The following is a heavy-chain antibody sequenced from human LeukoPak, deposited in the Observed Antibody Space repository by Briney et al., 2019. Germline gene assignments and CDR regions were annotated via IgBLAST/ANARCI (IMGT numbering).Heavy chain of an antibody. CDR3: ARDGGSYLQPTDY. CDR1: RFTFRSYG. D-gene: IGHD1-26*01. Sequence: GRSLRLSCAASRFTFRSYGMHWVRQAPGKGLEWVAVIWYDGSEKYYADSVKGRFTVSRDNSNNMLYLQMDSLRAEDTAVYHCARDGGSYLQPTDYWGQGTLVTVSS. J-gene: IGHJ4*02. CDR2: IWYDGSEK. V-gene: IGHV3-33*04.